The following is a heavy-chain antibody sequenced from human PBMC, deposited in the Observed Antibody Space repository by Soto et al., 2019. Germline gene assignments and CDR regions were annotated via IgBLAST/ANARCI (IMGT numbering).Heavy chain of an antibody. V-gene: IGHV3-30*18. Sequence: GGSLRLSCAASGFTLRSYGMHWVRQAPGKGLEWVAVISYDGNDIHYADSVKGRFTIYRDNSKNTLFLQMNSLRVEDTAVYYCAKDSSPYGGYYYYGMDVWGHGTTVTVSS. CDR3: AKDSSPYGGYYYYGMDV. D-gene: IGHD2-21*01. CDR2: ISYDGNDI. J-gene: IGHJ6*02. CDR1: GFTLRSYG.